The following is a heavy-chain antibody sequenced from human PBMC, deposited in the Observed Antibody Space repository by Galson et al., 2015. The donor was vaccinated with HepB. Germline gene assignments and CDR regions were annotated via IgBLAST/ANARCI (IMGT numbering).Heavy chain of an antibody. Sequence: SLRLSCAASGFTFSSYGMHWVRQAPGKGLEWVAVISYDGSNKYYADSVKGRFTISRDNSKNTLYLQMNSLRAEDTAVYYCAKDPGGRIYPTTPWGQGTLVTVSS. J-gene: IGHJ5*02. CDR3: AKDPGGRIYPTTP. V-gene: IGHV3-30*18. CDR2: ISYDGSNK. CDR1: GFTFSSYG. D-gene: IGHD3-16*01.